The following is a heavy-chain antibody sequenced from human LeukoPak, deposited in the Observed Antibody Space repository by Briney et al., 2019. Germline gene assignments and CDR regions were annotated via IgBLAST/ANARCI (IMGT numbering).Heavy chain of an antibody. V-gene: IGHV4-59*12. J-gene: IGHJ4*02. CDR2: IYYSGST. CDR3: ARGVWGSYRSVYYFDY. D-gene: IGHD3-16*02. Sequence: SETLSLTCTVSGGSISSYYWSWIRQPPGKGLEWIGYIYYSGSTNYNPSLKSRVTISVDTSKNQFSLKLSSVTAADTAVYYCARGVWGSYRSVYYFDYWGQGTLVTVSS. CDR1: GGSISSYY.